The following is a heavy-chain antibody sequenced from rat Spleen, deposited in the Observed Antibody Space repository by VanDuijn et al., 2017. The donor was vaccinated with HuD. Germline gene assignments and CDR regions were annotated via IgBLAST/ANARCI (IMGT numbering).Heavy chain of an antibody. Sequence: EVQLVESGGGLVQPGRSLKLSCAASGFTFSNYDMAWVRQAPTKGLEWVASISTGGGNTYYRDSVKGRFTISRDNAKNTQYLQMDSLRSEDTATYYCARENYGGSRGYFDYWGQGVMVTVSS. J-gene: IGHJ2*01. CDR2: ISTGGGNT. CDR1: GFTFSNYD. V-gene: IGHV5S23*01. CDR3: ARENYGGSRGYFDY. D-gene: IGHD1-11*01.